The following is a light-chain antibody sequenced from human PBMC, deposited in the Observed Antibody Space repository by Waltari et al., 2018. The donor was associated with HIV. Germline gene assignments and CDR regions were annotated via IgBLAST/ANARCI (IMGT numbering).Light chain of an antibody. V-gene: IGLV1-44*01. J-gene: IGLJ3*02. Sequence: QSVLTQPPSASGTPGQRVTISCSGSSSNIGSNTVNWYQQLPGTAPKPRSNSTDQRPSGVPYRFSGSKSGTSASLAISGLQSEDEADYYCAAWDDSLNGVFGGGTKLTVL. CDR3: AAWDDSLNGV. CDR2: STD. CDR1: SSNIGSNT.